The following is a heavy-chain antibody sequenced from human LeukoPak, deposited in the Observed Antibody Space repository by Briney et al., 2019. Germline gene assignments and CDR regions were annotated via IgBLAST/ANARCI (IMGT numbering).Heavy chain of an antibody. CDR2: ISYDGSNK. J-gene: IGHJ4*02. CDR1: GFAFSSYA. V-gene: IGHV3-30-3*01. D-gene: IGHD3/OR15-3a*01. Sequence: PGGSLRLSCAASGFAFSSYAMHWVRQAPRKGLEWVAVISYDGSNKYYTDSVKGRFTIYRDNSKNTLYLQMNRLRAAETAVYYCAKDFRLLSYFDYWGQGTLVTVSS. CDR3: AKDFRLLSYFDY.